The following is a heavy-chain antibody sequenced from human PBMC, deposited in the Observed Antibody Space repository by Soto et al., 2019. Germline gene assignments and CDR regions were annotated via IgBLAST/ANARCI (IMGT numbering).Heavy chain of an antibody. CDR1: GGTFSSYA. CDR3: ARVSSGYSSRTIDY. D-gene: IGHD3-22*01. Sequence: GASVKVSCKASGGTFSSYAISWVRQAPGQGLEWMGGIIPIFGTANYAQKFQGRVTITADESTSTAYMELSSLRSEDTAVYYCARVSSGYSSRTIDYWGQGTLVTVSS. V-gene: IGHV1-69*13. J-gene: IGHJ4*02. CDR2: IIPIFGTA.